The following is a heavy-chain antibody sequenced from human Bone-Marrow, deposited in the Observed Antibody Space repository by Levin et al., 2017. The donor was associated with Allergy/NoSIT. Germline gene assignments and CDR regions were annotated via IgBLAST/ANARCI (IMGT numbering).Heavy chain of an antibody. CDR2: MYYSGST. CDR1: GGSISSGDFY. V-gene: IGHV4-31*03. D-gene: IGHD3-9*01. J-gene: IGHJ6*03. CDR3: ARAQNYDVLTYMDV. Sequence: PSETLSLTCTVSGGSISSGDFYWNWIRQHPGKGLEWIGYMYYSGSTYQNPSLKSRVTISVDTSKNQFSLKLSSVTVADTAVYYCARAQNYDVLTYMDVWGKGTTVTVSS.